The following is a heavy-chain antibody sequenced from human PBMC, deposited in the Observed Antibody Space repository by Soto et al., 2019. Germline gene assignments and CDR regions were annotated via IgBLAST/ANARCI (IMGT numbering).Heavy chain of an antibody. CDR2: INHSGRT. CDR1: GGSFSGYY. V-gene: IGHV4-34*01. J-gene: IGHJ4*02. D-gene: IGHD3-3*01. CDR3: ARGLEITLFGVED. Sequence: QVQLQQWGAGLLKPSETLSLTCAVYGGSFSGYYWSWIRQPPGKGLEWIGEINHSGRTNYNPSLKSRVTMSVDTYKNQFSLKLSSVTAADTAVYYCARGLEITLFGVEDWGQGTLVTVS.